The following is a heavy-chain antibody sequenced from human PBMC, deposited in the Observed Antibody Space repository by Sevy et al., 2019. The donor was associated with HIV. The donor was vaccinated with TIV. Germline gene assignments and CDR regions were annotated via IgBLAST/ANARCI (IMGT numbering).Heavy chain of an antibody. CDR2: IGTVGDT. D-gene: IGHD6-25*01. J-gene: IGHJ2*01. CDR1: GFTFSSYS. Sequence: GGSLRLSCVASGFTFSSYSMNWVRQATGKGLEWISSIGTVGDTYYIGSVKGRFTISREDAKKSFYLQMNSLRDDDTAVYYCARGQRLAPPWGFDLWGRGTLVTVSS. CDR3: ARGQRLAPPWGFDL. V-gene: IGHV3-13*01.